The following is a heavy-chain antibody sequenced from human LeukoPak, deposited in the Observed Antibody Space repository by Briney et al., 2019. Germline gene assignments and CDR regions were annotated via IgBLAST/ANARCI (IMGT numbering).Heavy chain of an antibody. CDR1: GFTFSSYA. V-gene: IGHV3-23*01. CDR2: ISGSGGST. Sequence: PGGSLRLSCAASGFTFSSYAMSWVRQAPGEGLEWVSAISGSGGSTYYADSVKGRFTISRDNSKNTLYLQMNSLRAEDTAVYYCAREGPLYSTRPNHYYYGMDVWGQGTTVTVSS. J-gene: IGHJ6*02. D-gene: IGHD4-11*01. CDR3: AREGPLYSTRPNHYYYGMDV.